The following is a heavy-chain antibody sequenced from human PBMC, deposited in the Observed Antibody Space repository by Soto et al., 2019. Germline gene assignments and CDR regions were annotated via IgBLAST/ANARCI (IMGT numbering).Heavy chain of an antibody. D-gene: IGHD3-10*01. V-gene: IGHV6-1*01. CDR1: GNSVSSDITS. Sequence: PKTLSLTCAISGNSVSSDITSWNSIRQSPSSGLVSLRRTYYRSKWFHNYAASVKRRNTINTHTSKNQFFLALNSMTHYYTEVYYGATGNALDVWGQGTVVTVSS. J-gene: IGHJ3*01. CDR2: TYYRSKWFH. CDR3: ATGNALDV.